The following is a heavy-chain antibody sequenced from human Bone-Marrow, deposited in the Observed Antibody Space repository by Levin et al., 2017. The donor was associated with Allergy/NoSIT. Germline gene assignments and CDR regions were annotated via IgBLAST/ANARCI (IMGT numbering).Heavy chain of an antibody. J-gene: IGHJ4*02. D-gene: IGHD4-17*01. CDR2: MYSSGST. V-gene: IGHV4-39*01. CDR3: ARQKTTATVVFDH. CDR1: GGSISSSSYY. Sequence: KPSETLSLTCTVSGGSISSSSYYWAWIRQPPGKGLEWIGSMYSSGSTYYNPSFESRVTISVDTSKSQFSVKLSSVTAADTAIYYCARQKTTATVVFDHWGQGTLVTVSS.